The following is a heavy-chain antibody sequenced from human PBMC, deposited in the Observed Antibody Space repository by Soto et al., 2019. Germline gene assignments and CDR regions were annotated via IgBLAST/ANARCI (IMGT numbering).Heavy chain of an antibody. CDR2: INHSGST. Sequence: PSETLSLTCAVYGGSFSGYYWSWIRQPPGKGLEWIGEINHSGSTNYNPSLKSRVTISVDTSKNQFSLKLSSVTAADTAVYYCARDPPVLLWFGVNWFDPWGQETLVTVSS. J-gene: IGHJ5*02. CDR1: GGSFSGYY. CDR3: ARDPPVLLWFGVNWFDP. D-gene: IGHD3-10*01. V-gene: IGHV4-34*01.